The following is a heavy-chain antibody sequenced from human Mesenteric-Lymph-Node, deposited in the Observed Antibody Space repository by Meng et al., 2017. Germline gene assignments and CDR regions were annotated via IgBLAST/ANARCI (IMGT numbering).Heavy chain of an antibody. CDR1: GGSFSGYY. CDR3: ARVGQWLPIDY. Sequence: QVQLQQWGAGLLKPSETLFLTCAVYGGSFSGYYWSWIRQPPGKGLEWIGEINHSGSTNYNPSLKSRVTISVDTSKNQFSLKLSSVTAADTAVYYCARVGQWLPIDYWGQGTLVTVSS. CDR2: INHSGST. D-gene: IGHD6-19*01. V-gene: IGHV4-34*01. J-gene: IGHJ4*02.